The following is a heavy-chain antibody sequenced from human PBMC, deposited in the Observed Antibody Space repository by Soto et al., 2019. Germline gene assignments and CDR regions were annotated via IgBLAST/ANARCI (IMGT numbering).Heavy chain of an antibody. CDR1: GDSVSSNSAT. D-gene: IGHD3-10*01. CDR2: TYYTSKWYH. V-gene: IGHV6-1*01. Sequence: LSQTLSLTCAISGDSVSSNSATWNWIRQSPSRGLEWLGRTYYTSKWYHDYAVSVKSRITINPDTSKNHFSLQLNSVTPEDTAVYFCASQSMSRGHMSLWAQGTMVTVSS. J-gene: IGHJ1*01. CDR3: ASQSMSRGHMSL.